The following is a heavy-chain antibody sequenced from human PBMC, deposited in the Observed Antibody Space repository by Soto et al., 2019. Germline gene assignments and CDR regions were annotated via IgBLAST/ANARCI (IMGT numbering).Heavy chain of an antibody. CDR1: GFTFSSYA. D-gene: IGHD3-22*01. V-gene: IGHV3-30-3*01. J-gene: IGHJ6*02. CDR2: ISYDGSNK. Sequence: GSLRLSCAASGFTFSSYAMHWVRQAPGKGLEWVAVISYDGSNKYYADSVKGRFTISRDNFKNTLYLQMNSLRAEDTAVYYCARSAHYYDSSGYYRYYYYGMDVWGQGTTVTVSS. CDR3: ARSAHYYDSSGYYRYYYYGMDV.